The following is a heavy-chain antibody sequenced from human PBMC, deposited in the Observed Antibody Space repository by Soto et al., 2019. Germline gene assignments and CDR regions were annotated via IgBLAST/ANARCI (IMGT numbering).Heavy chain of an antibody. CDR2: IIPIFGTA. J-gene: IGHJ6*02. CDR1: GGTFSSYS. D-gene: IGHD3-10*01. Sequence: QVQLVQSGAEVKKPGSSVKVSCKASGGTFSSYSISWVRQAPGQGLEWMGGIIPIFGTADYAQRFQGRVTITADESTSTAYRERSSRRSEDRAVYYWASHYGGSGSPSRVGYYYSGMDVWGQGTTVTVPS. V-gene: IGHV1-69*12. CDR3: ASHYGGSGSPSRVGYYYSGMDV.